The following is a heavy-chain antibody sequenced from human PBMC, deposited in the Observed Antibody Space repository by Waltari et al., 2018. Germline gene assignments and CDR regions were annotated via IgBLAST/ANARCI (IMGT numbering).Heavy chain of an antibody. CDR3: ARDLGRGLFLDS. V-gene: IGHV4-4*02. CDR2: AHRSGRT. D-gene: IGHD2-15*01. Sequence: LWSWVRQSPDKGLEWIGKAHRSGRTNYNPSFASRPIVSLDTSMNQFSLRILSATAADTAVYYCARDLGRGLFLDSWGQGTLVTVSP. CDR1: L. J-gene: IGHJ4*02.